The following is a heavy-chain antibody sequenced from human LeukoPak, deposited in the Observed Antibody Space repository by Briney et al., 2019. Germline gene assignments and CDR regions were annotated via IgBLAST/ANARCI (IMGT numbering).Heavy chain of an antibody. Sequence: GASVKLSCKASGYTFTSYGISWVRQAPGQGLGWLGWISAYNGNTNYAQKLQDRVTMTTDTSTSTAYMELRSLRSDDTAVYYCARDPSLIRSGWYFDYWGQGTLVTVSS. CDR2: ISAYNGNT. J-gene: IGHJ4*02. V-gene: IGHV1-18*01. D-gene: IGHD6-19*01. CDR1: GYTFTSYG. CDR3: ARDPSLIRSGWYFDY.